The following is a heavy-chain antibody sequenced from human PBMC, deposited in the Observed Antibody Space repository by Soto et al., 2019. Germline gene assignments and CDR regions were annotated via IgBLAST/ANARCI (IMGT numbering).Heavy chain of an antibody. V-gene: IGHV3-21*01. CDR3: ATGGDSSGFQSYSYYGMDV. J-gene: IGHJ6*02. CDR2: ITSSSTYI. Sequence: EVQLVESGGGLVQPGGSLRLSCSASGFSFSPYILYWVRQAPGKGLEWVSSITSSSTYIYYADSVRGRFTISRDNAKNSLSLQMNSLRAEDSAVYYCATGGDSSGFQSYSYYGMDVWGQGTTVTVSS. CDR1: GFSFSPYI. D-gene: IGHD3-22*01.